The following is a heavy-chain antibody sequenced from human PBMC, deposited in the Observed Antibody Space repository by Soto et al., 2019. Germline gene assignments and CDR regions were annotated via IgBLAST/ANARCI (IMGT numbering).Heavy chain of an antibody. CDR3: ARRLFGSGWTLDS. V-gene: IGHV4-59*13. CDR1: GASITTYY. CDR2: VYHTGST. J-gene: IGHJ4*02. Sequence: QLRESGPGLVKPSETLSLTCDVSGASITTYYWSWLRQAPGKGLEWIGNVYHTGSTDYNSSLRSRVTISVDTSKNQFSLNMNSVTAADTAVYYCARRLFGSGWTLDSWGQGALVTVSS. D-gene: IGHD6-19*01.